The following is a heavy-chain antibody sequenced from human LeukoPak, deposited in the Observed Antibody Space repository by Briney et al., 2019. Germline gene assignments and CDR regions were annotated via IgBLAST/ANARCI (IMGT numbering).Heavy chain of an antibody. CDR1: GFTFSSRW. V-gene: IGHV3-7*01. J-gene: IGHJ4*02. CDR2: IKQDGSEK. CDR3: ARDLVVGAQGY. Sequence: GESLRLSCAASGFTFSSRWMSWVRQAPGKGLEWVANIKQDGSEKCYVDSVKGRFTISRDNAKNSLYLQMNSLRAEGTAVYYCARDLVVGAQGYWGQGTLVTVSS. D-gene: IGHD2-8*02.